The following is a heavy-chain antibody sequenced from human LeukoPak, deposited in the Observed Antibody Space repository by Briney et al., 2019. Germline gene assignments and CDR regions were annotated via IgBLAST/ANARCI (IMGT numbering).Heavy chain of an antibody. D-gene: IGHD3-3*01. Sequence: ASVKVSCKASGYTFTSYYMHWVRQAPGQGLEWMGIINPSGGSTSYAQKFQGRVTMTRDTSISTAYMELSRLRSDDTAVYYCARGIRFLEWLLEYNWFDPWGQGTLVTVSS. CDR3: ARGIRFLEWLLEYNWFDP. V-gene: IGHV1-46*01. CDR1: GYTFTSYY. J-gene: IGHJ5*02. CDR2: INPSGGST.